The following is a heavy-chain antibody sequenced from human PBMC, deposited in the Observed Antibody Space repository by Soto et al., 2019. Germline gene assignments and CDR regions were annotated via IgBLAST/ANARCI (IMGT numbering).Heavy chain of an antibody. CDR3: AKAARSGALGGYVDY. V-gene: IGHV3-23*01. CDR2: LSAGAGTT. J-gene: IGHJ4*02. Sequence: TGGSLRLSCAASGFTFSSCAMSWVRQAPGKGLEWVSGLSAGAGTTNYADSVKGRFTISRDNSNNTLYLQMNSLRAEDTAVYYCAKAARSGALGGYVDYWGQGTLVTVSS. CDR1: GFTFSSCA. D-gene: IGHD3-10*01.